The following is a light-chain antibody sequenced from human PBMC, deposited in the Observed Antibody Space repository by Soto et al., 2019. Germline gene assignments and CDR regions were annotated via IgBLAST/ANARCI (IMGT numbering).Light chain of an antibody. CDR3: QQYGSSPPYT. V-gene: IGKV3-20*01. CDR2: GAS. CDR1: HNISSTY. J-gene: IGKJ2*01. Sequence: EIVLTQSPGTLSLSPGERATLSCRASHNISSTYLAWYQQKPGQAPRLLIYGASSRATGIPDRFSGSGSGADFTITISRLEPEDFAVYYCQQYGSSPPYTVGQGTKVEIK.